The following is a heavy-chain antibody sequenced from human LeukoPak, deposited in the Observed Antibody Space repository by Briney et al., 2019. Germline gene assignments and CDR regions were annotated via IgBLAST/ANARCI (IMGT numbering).Heavy chain of an antibody. CDR3: AAVYYDFWSEGFDI. CDR2: INHSGST. CDR1: GGSFSGYY. Sequence: SETLSLTCAVYGGSFSGYYWSWTRQPPGKGLEWIGEINHSGSTNYNPSLKSRVTISVDTSKNQFSLKLSSVAAADTAVYYCAAVYYDFWSEGFDIWGQGTMVTVSS. D-gene: IGHD3-3*01. V-gene: IGHV4-34*01. J-gene: IGHJ3*02.